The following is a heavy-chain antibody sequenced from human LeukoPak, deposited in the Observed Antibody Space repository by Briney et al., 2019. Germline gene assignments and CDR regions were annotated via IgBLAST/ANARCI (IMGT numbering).Heavy chain of an antibody. CDR3: AADWGNRNWFDP. V-gene: IGHV3-74*01. Sequence: PGGSLRLSCAASGFTFSSYWMHWVRQAPGKGLVWVSRINTDGSSTSYADSVKGRFTISRDNAKNTLYLQMNSLRAEDTAVYYCAADWGNRNWFDPWGQGTLVTVSS. J-gene: IGHJ5*02. D-gene: IGHD1-14*01. CDR2: INTDGSST. CDR1: GFTFSSYW.